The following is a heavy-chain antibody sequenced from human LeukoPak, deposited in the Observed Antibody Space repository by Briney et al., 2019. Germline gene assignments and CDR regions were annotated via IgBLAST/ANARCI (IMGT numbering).Heavy chain of an antibody. J-gene: IGHJ3*02. CDR2: IYASGST. CDR1: GDSISSGNYY. V-gene: IGHV4-61*10. Sequence: SETLSLTCTVSGDSISSGNYYWSWIRQPAGKGLEWIGHIYASGSTNYNPSLKSRVTISVDTSKNQFSLKLSSVTAADTAVYYCARPSHVASDAFDIWGQGTMVTVSS. CDR3: ARPSHVASDAFDI. D-gene: IGHD6-6*01.